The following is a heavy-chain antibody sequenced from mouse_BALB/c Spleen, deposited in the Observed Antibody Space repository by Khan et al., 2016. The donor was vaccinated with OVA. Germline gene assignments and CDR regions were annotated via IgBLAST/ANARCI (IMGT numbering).Heavy chain of an antibody. J-gene: IGHJ1*01. CDR1: GFSLTSYG. CDR2: RWAGGSK. CDR3: APAYGSSFEFFDV. Sequence: QVQLQQSGPGLVAPSQSLSITCTVSGFSLTSYGVNWVRQTPGKGLEWLGLRWAGGSKNYNEALMSRMTIKKDNYKSKVVLKMNSLQTDDTAMDYFAPAYGSSFEFFDVWCSGTTVTVSS. V-gene: IGHV2-9*02. D-gene: IGHD1-1*01.